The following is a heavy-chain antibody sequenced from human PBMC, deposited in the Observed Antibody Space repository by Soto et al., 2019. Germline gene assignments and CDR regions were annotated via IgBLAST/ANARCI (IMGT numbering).Heavy chain of an antibody. CDR3: ARGNHRWLQLWYFDL. Sequence: QVQLVQSGAEVKKPGSSVKVSCKASGGTFSNYPISWVRQAPGQGLEWMGGIIPIFGTVNYAQKFQGRVTITADEFTGTAYMGLSSLRSEDTAVYYCARGNHRWLQLWYFDLWGRGTLVTVSS. J-gene: IGHJ2*01. V-gene: IGHV1-69*12. CDR2: IIPIFGTV. CDR1: GGTFSNYP. D-gene: IGHD5-12*01.